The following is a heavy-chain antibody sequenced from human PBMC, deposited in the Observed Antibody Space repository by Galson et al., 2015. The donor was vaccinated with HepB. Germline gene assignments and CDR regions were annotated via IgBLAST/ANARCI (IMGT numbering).Heavy chain of an antibody. CDR2: ISAYNGNT. Sequence: SVKVSCKASGYTFTTYGITWVRQAPGQGLGWMTWISAYNGNTNYAQKFQGRVTMTRDTSISTAYMELSRLRSDDTVVYYCARGSTIYLIHDDYYYYGMDVWGQGTTVTVSS. CDR3: ARGSTIYLIHDDYYYYGMDV. CDR1: GYTFTTYG. D-gene: IGHD3-9*01. V-gene: IGHV1-18*04. J-gene: IGHJ6*02.